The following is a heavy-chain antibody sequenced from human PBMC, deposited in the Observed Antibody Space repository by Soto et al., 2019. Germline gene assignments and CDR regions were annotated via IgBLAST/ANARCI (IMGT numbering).Heavy chain of an antibody. CDR2: ISNNGGSA. CDR3: ARVSYSSGY. V-gene: IGHV3-23*01. Sequence: PGGSLRLSCAASGFTFSSYEMNWVRQAPGKGLEWVSLISNNGGSASHADSVQGRFIISRDNSINTLYLQMNSLRAEDTAVYYCARVSYSSGYWGQGTLVTVSS. D-gene: IGHD6-25*01. J-gene: IGHJ4*02. CDR1: GFTFSSYE.